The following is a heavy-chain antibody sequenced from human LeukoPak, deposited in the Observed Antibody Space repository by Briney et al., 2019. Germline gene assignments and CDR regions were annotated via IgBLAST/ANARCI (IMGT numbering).Heavy chain of an antibody. Sequence: PGGSLRLSCAASGFTFSSYGMNWVRQAPGKGLKWVSYISSSSSTIYYADSVKGRFTISRDNAKNSLYLQMNSLRAEDTAVYYCARGHGSGSYYPDYWGQGTLVTVSS. V-gene: IGHV3-48*01. D-gene: IGHD3-10*01. CDR3: ARGHGSGSYYPDY. CDR2: ISSSSSTI. CDR1: GFTFSSYG. J-gene: IGHJ4*02.